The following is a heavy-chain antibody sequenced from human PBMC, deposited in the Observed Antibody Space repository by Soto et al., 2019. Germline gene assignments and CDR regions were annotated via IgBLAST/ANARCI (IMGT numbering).Heavy chain of an antibody. D-gene: IGHD4-4*01. Sequence: QVQLVQSGAEVKKPGSSVKVSCKASGGTFSSYAISWVRQAPGQGLEWMGGIIPNFGTANYAQKFQGRVTITADESTSTAYMELSSLRSEDTAVYYCASALQPRTATYYFDYWGQGTLVTVSS. J-gene: IGHJ4*02. V-gene: IGHV1-69*12. CDR3: ASALQPRTATYYFDY. CDR1: GGTFSSYA. CDR2: IIPNFGTA.